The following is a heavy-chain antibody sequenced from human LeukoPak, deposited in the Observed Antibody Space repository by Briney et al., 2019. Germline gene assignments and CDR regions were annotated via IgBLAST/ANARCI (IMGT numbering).Heavy chain of an antibody. CDR3: ARPADEYARFDH. D-gene: IGHD2-2*01. J-gene: IGHJ4*02. CDR1: GFTFSSYD. V-gene: IGHV3-21*01. CDR2: ISSSSTYI. Sequence: GGSLRLSCAASGFTFSSYDMNWVRQAPGKGLEWVSSISSSSTYIYYADSMKGRFTISRDNAKNSLYLQMNSLRVEDTAVYYCARPADEYARFDHWGQGTLVTVSS.